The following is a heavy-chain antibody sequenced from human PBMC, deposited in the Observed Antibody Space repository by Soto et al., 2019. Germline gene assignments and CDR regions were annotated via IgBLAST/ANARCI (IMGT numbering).Heavy chain of an antibody. CDR2: ISSSTGTI. V-gene: IGHV3-48*01. CDR3: ARWEADY. J-gene: IGHJ4*02. CDR1: GFIFSSFS. Sequence: EVQLVESGGGLVQPGGSLRLSCAASGFIFSSFSMNWVRQAPGKGLEWVSYISSSTGTIYYADSVKGGFTISRDNAKNSLYLQMNSLRAEDTAVYYCARWEADYWGQGTLVTVSS. D-gene: IGHD1-26*01.